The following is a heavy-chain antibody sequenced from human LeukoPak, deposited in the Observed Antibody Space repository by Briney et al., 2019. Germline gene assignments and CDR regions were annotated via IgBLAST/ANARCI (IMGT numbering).Heavy chain of an antibody. V-gene: IGHV3-48*02. CDR1: GFIFGDYV. Sequence: PGGSLRLSCAASGFIFGDYVMSWVRQAPGKGLEWISYINHDGQRIYYAESVRGRFTISRDNGKNSLYLQMNSLRDEDAALYCGARDYDCAFDFWGQGTPVTVSS. CDR2: INHDGQRI. J-gene: IGHJ4*02. CDR3: ARDYDCAFDF. D-gene: IGHD2-21*02.